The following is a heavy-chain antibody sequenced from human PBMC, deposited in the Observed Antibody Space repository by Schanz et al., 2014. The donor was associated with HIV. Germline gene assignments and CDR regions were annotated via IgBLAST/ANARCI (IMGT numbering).Heavy chain of an antibody. D-gene: IGHD3-16*01. V-gene: IGHV3-15*01. CDR2: IKSKIDGGTT. J-gene: IGHJ4*02. CDR1: GFTFRDAW. CDR3: TTDSEPYVY. Sequence: VQLVESGGGVVQPGRSLRLSCAASGFTFRDAWMTWVRQAPGKGLEWVGRIKSKIDGGTTDYAAPVKGRFIISRDDSKNTVYVQMNSLKAEDTALYYCTTDSEPYVYWGQGTLVTVSS.